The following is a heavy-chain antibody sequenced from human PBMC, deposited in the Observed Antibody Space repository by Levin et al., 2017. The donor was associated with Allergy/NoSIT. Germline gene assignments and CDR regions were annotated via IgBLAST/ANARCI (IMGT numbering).Heavy chain of an antibody. V-gene: IGHV3-7*01. CDR3: AREGRHSSSHFDY. CDR1: RFPFSNYW. J-gene: IGHJ4*02. D-gene: IGHD6-6*01. CDR2: IKQDGSEK. Sequence: GGSLRLSCAASRFPFSNYWMTWVRQAPGKGLEWVANIKQDGSEKYYVDSVKGRFTISRDNAKNSVFLQMNSLRAEDTAVYYCAREGRHSSSHFDYWGQGTLVTVSS.